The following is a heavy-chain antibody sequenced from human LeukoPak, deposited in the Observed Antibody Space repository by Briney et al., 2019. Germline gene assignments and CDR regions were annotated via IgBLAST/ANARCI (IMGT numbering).Heavy chain of an antibody. CDR3: ARGSSFSGSGSYYNSYAFDI. J-gene: IGHJ3*02. CDR1: GFTFSSYS. Sequence: AGGSLRLSCAASGFTFSSYSMNWVRQAPGKGLEWVSSISSSSSYIYYADSVKGRFTISRDNAKNSLYLQMNSLRAEDTAVYYCARGSSFSGSGSYYNSYAFDIWGQGTMVTVS. D-gene: IGHD3-10*01. CDR2: ISSSSSYI. V-gene: IGHV3-21*01.